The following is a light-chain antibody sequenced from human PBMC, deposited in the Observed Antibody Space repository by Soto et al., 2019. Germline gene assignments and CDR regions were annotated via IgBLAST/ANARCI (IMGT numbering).Light chain of an antibody. J-gene: IGKJ4*01. CDR1: QSVSSY. Sequence: EIVLTQSPATLSLSPGERVTLSCRASQSVSSYFAWYQQKPGLPPRLLIYDASTRAAGIPARFSGSGSGTDFTLTISSLEPDDFAVYDCQQRSDWPLTFGGGTKVEIK. V-gene: IGKV3-11*01. CDR3: QQRSDWPLT. CDR2: DAS.